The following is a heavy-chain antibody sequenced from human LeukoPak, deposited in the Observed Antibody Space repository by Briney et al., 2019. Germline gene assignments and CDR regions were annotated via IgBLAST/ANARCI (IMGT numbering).Heavy chain of an antibody. Sequence: PGGSLRLSCAASGFTFSSYSMHWVRQAPGKGLEWVSAISASGDSTYYADSVKGRFTISRDNSKNTLYLQTNTLRAEDTAVYYCAKVHDYGGNSFHFWGQGTLVTVSS. CDR1: GFTFSSYS. D-gene: IGHD4-23*01. CDR2: ISASGDST. CDR3: AKVHDYGGNSFHF. V-gene: IGHV3-23*01. J-gene: IGHJ1*01.